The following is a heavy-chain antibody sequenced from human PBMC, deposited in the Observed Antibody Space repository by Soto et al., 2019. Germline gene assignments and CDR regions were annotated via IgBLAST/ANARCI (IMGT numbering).Heavy chain of an antibody. Sequence: QVQLVQSGAEVKKPGASVKVSCKASGYTFTSYGISWVRQAPGQGLEWMGWINAYNGNTNYAQKLQGRVTMTTATSTSTPYMQLRTLTSPDTAVYSSARLLPPFDPWGQGTLVTVSS. J-gene: IGHJ5*02. CDR1: GYTFTSYG. V-gene: IGHV1-18*01. CDR2: INAYNGNT. CDR3: ARLLPPFDP.